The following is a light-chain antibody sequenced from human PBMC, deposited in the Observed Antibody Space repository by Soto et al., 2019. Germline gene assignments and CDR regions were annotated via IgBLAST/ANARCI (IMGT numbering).Light chain of an antibody. CDR3: QQYGRSPVT. CDR2: GAS. Sequence: EVVLTQSPGTLSLSPGESATLSCRASQRVTNDYLAWYQQKPGQAPRLLIFGASTRATGVSDRFGASGSGPDFTLTIRSLEPEDFAVYYCQQYGRSPVTFGQGTKVETK. CDR1: QRVTNDY. J-gene: IGKJ1*01. V-gene: IGKV3-20*01.